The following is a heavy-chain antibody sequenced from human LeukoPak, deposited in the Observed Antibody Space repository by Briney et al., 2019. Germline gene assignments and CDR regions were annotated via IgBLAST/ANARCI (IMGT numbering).Heavy chain of an antibody. CDR2: IYSSGHT. Sequence: PSETLSLTCTVSGGSISGYYWSWIRQPPGKGLDWVGYIYSSGHTNYNPSLKSRVTISGDTSKNQFSLRLISVTAADTAVYYCARGERLGLDSWGQGTLVAVSS. D-gene: IGHD6-19*01. J-gene: IGHJ5*01. CDR1: GGSISGYY. CDR3: ARGERLGLDS. V-gene: IGHV4-59*01.